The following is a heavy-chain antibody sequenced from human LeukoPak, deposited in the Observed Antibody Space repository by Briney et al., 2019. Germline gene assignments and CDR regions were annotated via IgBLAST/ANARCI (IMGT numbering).Heavy chain of an antibody. D-gene: IGHD1-1*01. CDR3: ARDWNDDIRFDY. Sequence: SVTVSCKASGGTFSSYAISWVRQAPGQGLEWMGGIIPIFGTANYAQKFQGRVTITADESTSTAYMELSSLRSEDTAVYYCARDWNDDIRFDYWGQGTLVTVSS. V-gene: IGHV1-69*13. CDR1: GGTFSSYA. J-gene: IGHJ4*02. CDR2: IIPIFGTA.